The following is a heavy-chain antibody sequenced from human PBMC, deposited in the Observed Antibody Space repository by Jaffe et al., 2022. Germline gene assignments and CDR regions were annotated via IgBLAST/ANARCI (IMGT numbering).Heavy chain of an antibody. CDR3: ARDILRIRRLSFRELLANWFDP. Sequence: QVQLQESGPGLVKPSGTLSLTCAVSGGSISSSNWWSWVRQPPGKGLEWIGEIYHSGSTNYNPSLKSRVTISVDKSKNQFSLKLSSVTAADTAVYYCARDILRIRRLSFRELLANWFDPWGQGTLVTVSS. D-gene: IGHD3-10*01. J-gene: IGHJ5*02. CDR2: IYHSGST. V-gene: IGHV4-4*02. CDR1: GGSISSSNW.